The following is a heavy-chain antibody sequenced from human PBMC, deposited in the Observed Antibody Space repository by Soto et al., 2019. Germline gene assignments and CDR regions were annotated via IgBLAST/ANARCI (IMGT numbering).Heavy chain of an antibody. CDR3: ASPSTVNYYNYGLDV. CDR1: GGSISSSSYY. Sequence: SQSRSLPCSLSGGSISSSSYYWAWIRQPPGKGLERIGRIYYSWSTYYNPSFKSRVCISVDTSKTPFSLKLTPQTAADSAVYYCASPSTVNYYNYGLDVWDQGTTDNVSS. D-gene: IGHD4-17*01. CDR2: IYYSWST. J-gene: IGHJ6*02. V-gene: IGHV4-39*01.